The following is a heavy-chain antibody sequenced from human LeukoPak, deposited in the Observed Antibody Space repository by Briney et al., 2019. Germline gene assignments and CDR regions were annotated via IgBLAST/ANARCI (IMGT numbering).Heavy chain of an antibody. Sequence: ASVKVSCKASGGTFSSYAISWVRQAPGQGPEWMGWIKPNSGDTFYAQKFQGRVTVTRDTSISTAYMELSRLRSDDTAVYFCTRGADGGGWSIGDYWGQGTLVTVSS. CDR1: GGTFSSYA. CDR2: IKPNSGDT. CDR3: TRGADGGGWSIGDY. J-gene: IGHJ4*02. V-gene: IGHV1-2*02. D-gene: IGHD6-19*01.